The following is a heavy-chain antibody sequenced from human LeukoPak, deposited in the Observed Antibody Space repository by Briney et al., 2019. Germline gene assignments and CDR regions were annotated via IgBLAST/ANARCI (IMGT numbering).Heavy chain of an antibody. Sequence: GGSLRLSCTSSGFTVSSNYMAWVRQAPGKGLEWVSLLYSGGVTYYADSAKGRFTISRDSSNSTLYLQMNSLRVDDMAVYYCVRDLAVSSGWSDYWGQGTLVIVSS. J-gene: IGHJ4*02. CDR1: GFTVSSNY. D-gene: IGHD6-19*01. CDR2: LYSGGVT. CDR3: VRDLAVSSGWSDY. V-gene: IGHV3-53*01.